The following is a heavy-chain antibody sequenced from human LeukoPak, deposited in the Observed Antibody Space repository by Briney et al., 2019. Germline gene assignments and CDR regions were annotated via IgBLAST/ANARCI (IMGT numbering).Heavy chain of an antibody. J-gene: IGHJ5*02. Sequence: ASVKVSCKASGYTFTSYDINWVRQATGQGLEWMGWMNPNSGNTGYAQKFQGRVTMTRNTSISTAYMELSSLRSEDTAVYYCARGSNPQAGIGYYDFWSGHRGDWFDPWGQGTLVTVSS. CDR2: MNPNSGNT. V-gene: IGHV1-8*01. CDR1: GYTFTSYD. D-gene: IGHD3-3*01. CDR3: ARGSNPQAGIGYYDFWSGHRGDWFDP.